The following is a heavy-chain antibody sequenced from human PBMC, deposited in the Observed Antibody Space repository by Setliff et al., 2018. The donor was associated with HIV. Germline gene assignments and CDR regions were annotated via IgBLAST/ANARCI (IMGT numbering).Heavy chain of an antibody. Sequence: SETLSLTCTVSGGSISSSSYYWGWIRQSPGKGLEWIGSIYYSGSTYYNMSLKSRVTISRDTSKNHFSLKLSSVTAADTAIYYCARLLVAGMLFDYWGQGTLVTVSS. CDR2: IYYSGST. CDR3: ARLLVAGMLFDY. V-gene: IGHV4-39*02. J-gene: IGHJ4*02. D-gene: IGHD2-15*01. CDR1: GGSISSSSYY.